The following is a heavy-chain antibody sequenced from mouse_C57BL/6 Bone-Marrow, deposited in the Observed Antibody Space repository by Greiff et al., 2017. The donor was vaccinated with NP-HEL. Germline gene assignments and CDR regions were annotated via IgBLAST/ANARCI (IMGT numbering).Heavy chain of an antibody. V-gene: IGHV1-69*01. Sequence: QVQLQQPGAELVMPGASVKLSCKASGYTFTSYWMHWVKQRPGQGLEWIGEIDPSDSYTNYNQKFKGKSTLTVDKASSTAYMQLSSLTSEDSAVYYCARSGLPWYFDVWGTGTTVTVSS. D-gene: IGHD2-2*01. CDR3: ARSGLPWYFDV. CDR2: IDPSDSYT. CDR1: GYTFTSYW. J-gene: IGHJ1*03.